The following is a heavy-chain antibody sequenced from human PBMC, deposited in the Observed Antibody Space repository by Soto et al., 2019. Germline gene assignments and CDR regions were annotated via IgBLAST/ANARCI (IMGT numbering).Heavy chain of an antibody. J-gene: IGHJ6*02. V-gene: IGHV4-34*01. CDR1: GGSFSGYY. D-gene: IGHD1-26*01. CDR3: ASARRGWELLRYYYYYGMDV. CDR2: INHSGST. Sequence: SETLSLTCAVYGGSFSGYYWSWIRQPPGKGLEWIGEINHSGSTNYNPSLKSRVTISVDTSKNQFSLKLSSVTAADTAVYYCASARRGWELLRYYYYYGMDVWGQGTTVTVSS.